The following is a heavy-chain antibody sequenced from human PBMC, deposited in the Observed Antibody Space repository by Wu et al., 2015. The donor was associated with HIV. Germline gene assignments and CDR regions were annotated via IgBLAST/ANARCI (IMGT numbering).Heavy chain of an antibody. V-gene: IGHV1-2*02. CDR1: GYTFTGYY. D-gene: IGHD2-2*01. CDR2: INPNSGGT. Sequence: QVQLVQSGAEVKKPGASVKVSCKASGYTFTGYYMHWVRQAPGQGLEWMGWINPNSGGTNYAQKFQGRVTMTRDTSISTAYMELSRLRSDDTAVYYCARDRRVVPAAIRIPNWNWFDPGAREPWSPSPQ. CDR3: ARDRRVVPAAIRIPNWNWFDP. J-gene: IGHJ5*02.